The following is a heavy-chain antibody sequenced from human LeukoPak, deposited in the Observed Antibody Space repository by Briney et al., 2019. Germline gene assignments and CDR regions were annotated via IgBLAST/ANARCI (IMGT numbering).Heavy chain of an antibody. V-gene: IGHV1-69*04. CDR2: IIPNLGTT. Sequence: GSSVKVSCKASGGTSNSHAISWVRQAPRQGLEWMGRIIPNLGTTNRAQNFQDRVTLTADKSTNTAYIELTSLTSDDTAVYYCATTNDGGGYQWGDFFDFWGQGTLVTVSS. D-gene: IGHD3-22*01. CDR1: GGTSNSHA. CDR3: ATTNDGGGYQWGDFFDF. J-gene: IGHJ4*02.